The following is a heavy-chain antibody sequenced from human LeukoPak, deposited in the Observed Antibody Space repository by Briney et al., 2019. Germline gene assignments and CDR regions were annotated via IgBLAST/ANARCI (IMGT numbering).Heavy chain of an antibody. CDR3: ARGSWEQGLHYFDY. CDR1: GFTFTSYA. J-gene: IGHJ4*02. D-gene: IGHD1/OR15-1a*01. Sequence: PGGSLRLSCAASGFTFTSYAMNWVRQAPGKGLEWVSLISTSGAGTYYADSVKGRSTISRDNSKNSIYLQMNSLRAEDTAVYYCARGSWEQGLHYFDYWGQGTLVTVSS. CDR2: ISTSGAGT. V-gene: IGHV3-23*01.